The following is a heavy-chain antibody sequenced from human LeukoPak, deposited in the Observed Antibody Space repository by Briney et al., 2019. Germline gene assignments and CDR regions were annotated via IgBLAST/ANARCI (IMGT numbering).Heavy chain of an antibody. Sequence: SETLSLTCAVSGASISSSDWWSLVRQPPGKGLEWIGEIYRTGSTNYNPSLKSRVTISVDKSKNQFSLKLSSVTAADTAVYYCARGDSSGYPDSWGQGSLVTVSS. J-gene: IGHJ4*02. CDR3: ARGDSSGYPDS. CDR1: GASISSSDW. V-gene: IGHV4-4*02. D-gene: IGHD3-22*01. CDR2: IYRTGST.